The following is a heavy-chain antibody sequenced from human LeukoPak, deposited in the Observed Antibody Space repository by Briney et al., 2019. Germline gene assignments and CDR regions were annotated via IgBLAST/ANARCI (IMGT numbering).Heavy chain of an antibody. CDR1: GGSISSYY. J-gene: IGHJ4*02. CDR2: IYYSGST. D-gene: IGHD6-13*01. V-gene: IGHV4-59*08. Sequence: SETLSLTCTVSGGSISSYYWSWIRQPPGKGLGWIGYIYYSGSTNYNPSLKSRVTISVDTSKNQFSLKLSSVTAADTAVYYCARGYSSSWYSPGYWGQGTLVTVSS. CDR3: ARGYSSSWYSPGY.